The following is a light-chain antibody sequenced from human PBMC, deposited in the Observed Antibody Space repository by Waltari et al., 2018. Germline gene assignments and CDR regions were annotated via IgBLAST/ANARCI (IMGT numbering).Light chain of an antibody. J-gene: IGLJ3*02. CDR2: EDN. V-gene: IGLV2-23*01. CDR1: SSDSGSHNL. CDR3: CSYAGRRSLM. Sequence: QSALTQTASVSGSPGQSITISCTGTSSDSGSHNLVSWYQKSPGKAPRLIIYEDNKRPSGASNRFSGSKSGNTASRTIFGLQAEDEVEDYCCSYAGRRSLMFGGGTKVTVL.